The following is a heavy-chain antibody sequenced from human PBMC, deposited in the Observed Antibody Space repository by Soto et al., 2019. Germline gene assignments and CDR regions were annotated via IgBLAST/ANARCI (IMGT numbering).Heavy chain of an antibody. V-gene: IGHV3-30-3*01. CDR2: ISYDGSNK. CDR3: ARARMVRGALDY. J-gene: IGHJ4*02. CDR1: GFTFSSYA. D-gene: IGHD3-10*01. Sequence: GGSLRLSCAASGFTFSSYAMHWVRQAPGKGLEWVAVISYDGSNKYYADSVKGRFTISRDNSKNTLYLQMNSLRAEDTAVYYCARARMVRGALDYWGQGTLVTVSS.